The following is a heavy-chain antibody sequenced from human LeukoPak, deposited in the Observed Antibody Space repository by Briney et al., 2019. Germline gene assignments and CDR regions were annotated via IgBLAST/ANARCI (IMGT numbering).Heavy chain of an antibody. CDR3: ARNDVVVPAAIGVGSYYYYYMDV. CDR1: GYSISSGYY. J-gene: IGHJ6*03. D-gene: IGHD2-2*02. Sequence: SETLSLTCTVSGYSISSGYYWGWIRQSPGKGLEWIGSIYHTGSTYYNPSLKSRLTISVDTSKNQFSLKLSSVTAADTAVYYCARNDVVVPAAIGVGSYYYYYMDVWGKGTTVTVSS. V-gene: IGHV4-38-2*02. CDR2: IYHTGST.